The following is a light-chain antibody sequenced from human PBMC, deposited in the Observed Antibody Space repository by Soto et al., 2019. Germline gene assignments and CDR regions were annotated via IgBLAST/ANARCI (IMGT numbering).Light chain of an antibody. V-gene: IGKV3-11*01. J-gene: IGKJ4*01. CDR1: QSVSSY. CDR3: QQRSNWPRT. CDR2: DAS. Sequence: EVVLTQSPATLSLSPGGTATLSCRASQSVSSYLAWYQQKPGQAPRLLIYDASNRATGIPARFSGSGSGTDFTLTISSLEPEDFAVYYCQQRSNWPRTFGGGTKVEIK.